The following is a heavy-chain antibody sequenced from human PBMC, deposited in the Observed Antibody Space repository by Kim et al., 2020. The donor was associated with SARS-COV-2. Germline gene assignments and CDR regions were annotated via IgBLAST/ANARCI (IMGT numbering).Heavy chain of an antibody. Sequence: SVKVSCKASGGTFSSYAISWVRQAPGQGLEWMGGIIPIFGTANYAQKFQGRVTITADESTSTAYMELSSLRSEDTAVYYCARGVKSVYDFWSGYYPDYWGQGTLVTVSS. J-gene: IGHJ4*02. CDR3: ARGVKSVYDFWSGYYPDY. CDR2: IIPIFGTA. D-gene: IGHD3-3*01. CDR1: GGTFSSYA. V-gene: IGHV1-69*13.